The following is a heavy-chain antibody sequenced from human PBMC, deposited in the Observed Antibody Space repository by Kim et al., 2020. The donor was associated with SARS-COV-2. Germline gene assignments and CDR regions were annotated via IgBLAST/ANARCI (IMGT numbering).Heavy chain of an antibody. Sequence: SETLSLTCTVSGDSIGPYSWNWIRQPAGKGLEWIGRVYYSGTTNYRPSLKSRVTMSVDTSKNQFSLKLSSVTVADTAVYFCARGAWRDGYGPVWYWGQGTLVTVSP. V-gene: IGHV4-4*07. CDR3: ARGAWRDGYGPVWY. J-gene: IGHJ4*02. CDR2: VYYSGTT. D-gene: IGHD3-16*01. CDR1: GDSIGPYS.